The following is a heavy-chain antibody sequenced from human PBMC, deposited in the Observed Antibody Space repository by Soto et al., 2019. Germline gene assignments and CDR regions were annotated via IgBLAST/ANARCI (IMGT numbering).Heavy chain of an antibody. CDR1: GFTFSDYY. Sequence: GGSLRLSCAASGFTFSDYYMSWIRQAPGKGLEWVSYISSSGSTIYYADSVKGRFTISRDNAKNSLYLQMNSLRAEDTAVYYCARERDGIVATAGYFDYWGQGTLVTVSS. CDR3: ARERDGIVATAGYFDY. J-gene: IGHJ4*02. CDR2: ISSSGSTI. V-gene: IGHV3-11*01. D-gene: IGHD5-12*01.